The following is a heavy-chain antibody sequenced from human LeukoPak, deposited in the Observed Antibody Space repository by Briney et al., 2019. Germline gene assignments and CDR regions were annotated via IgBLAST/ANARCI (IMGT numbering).Heavy chain of an antibody. D-gene: IGHD3-10*01. CDR2: ISYDGSNK. CDR3: AKDGDMYYYGSGSSDTNYFDY. Sequence: GRSLRLSCAASGFTFSSYGMHWVRQAPGKGLEWVAVISYDGSNKYYADSVKGRFTISRDNSKNTLYLQMNSLRAEDTAVYYCAKDGDMYYYGSGSSDTNYFDYWGQGTLVTVSS. CDR1: GFTFSSYG. J-gene: IGHJ4*02. V-gene: IGHV3-30*18.